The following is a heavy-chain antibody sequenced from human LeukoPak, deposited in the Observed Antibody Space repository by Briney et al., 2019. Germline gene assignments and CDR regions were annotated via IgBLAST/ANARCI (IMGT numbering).Heavy chain of an antibody. J-gene: IGHJ4*02. CDR3: ARGALHVFDY. Sequence: GGSLRLSCAASGFAFSRYWMHWVRQAPGKGLVWVSDINSDGSITRYADSVKGRFTISRDNAKNSLFLQMYTLTVEDTAVYYCARGALHVFDYWGQGTPVTVSS. D-gene: IGHD3-10*02. V-gene: IGHV3-74*01. CDR2: INSDGSIT. CDR1: GFAFSRYW.